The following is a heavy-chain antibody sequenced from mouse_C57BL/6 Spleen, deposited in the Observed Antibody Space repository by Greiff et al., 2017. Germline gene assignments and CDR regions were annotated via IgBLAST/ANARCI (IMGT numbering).Heavy chain of an antibody. J-gene: IGHJ4*01. CDR1: GYSFTGYF. Sequence: EVQLQQSGPELVKPGDSVKISCKASGYSFTGYFMNWVMQSHGKSLEWIGRINPYNGDTFYNPKFKGKATLTVDKSSSTAHMELRSLTSEDSAVYYCSRSRGDYDVYAMDYWGQGTSVTVSS. V-gene: IGHV1-20*01. D-gene: IGHD2-4*01. CDR2: INPYNGDT. CDR3: SRSRGDYDVYAMDY.